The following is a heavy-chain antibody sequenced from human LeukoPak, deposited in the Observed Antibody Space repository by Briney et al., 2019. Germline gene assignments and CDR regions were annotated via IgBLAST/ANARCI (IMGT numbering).Heavy chain of an antibody. CDR3: ARGIRWASDY. V-gene: IGHV3-64*01. D-gene: IGHD4-23*01. J-gene: IGHJ4*02. CDR2: ITSNGGTT. Sequence: GGSLRLSCAASGFTFSSYSMVWVRQAPGKGLEYVSGITSNGGTTYYGNSVKGRFTISRDNSKDTLYLQMGSLRTEDMAVYYCARGIRWASDYWGQGTPVTVAS. CDR1: GFTFSSYS.